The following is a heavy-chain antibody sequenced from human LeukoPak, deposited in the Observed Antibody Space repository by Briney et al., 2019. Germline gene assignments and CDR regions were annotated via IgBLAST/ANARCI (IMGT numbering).Heavy chain of an antibody. V-gene: IGHV1-2*02. CDR1: GYTFTGYY. Sequence: ASVKVSCKASGYTFTGYYIHWVRQAPGQGLERVGWINPNSGGTNYAQKFQGRVPMTKDTSISTAYMELSRLRSDDTAVYYCAMKHVPYYDSSGYPLDYWGQGTLVTVSS. CDR2: INPNSGGT. J-gene: IGHJ4*02. CDR3: AMKHVPYYDSSGYPLDY. D-gene: IGHD3-22*01.